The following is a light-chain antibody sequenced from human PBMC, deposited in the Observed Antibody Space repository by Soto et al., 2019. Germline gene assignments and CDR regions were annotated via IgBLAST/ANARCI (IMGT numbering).Light chain of an antibody. J-gene: IGKJ1*01. CDR1: QSVDSTY. CDR3: LQYHNLWA. CDR2: RAS. V-gene: IGKV3D-7*01. Sequence: EIVLTQSPGTLSLSPGERATLSCRASQSVDSTYLAWYQHRPGQAPRLLIYRASTRAPGVPARFSGSGSGTEFTLTISSLQPEDFTVYSCLQYHNLWAFGQGTKVDI.